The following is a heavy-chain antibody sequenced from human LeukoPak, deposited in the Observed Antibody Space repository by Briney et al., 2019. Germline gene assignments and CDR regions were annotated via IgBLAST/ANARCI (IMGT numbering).Heavy chain of an antibody. V-gene: IGHV1-2*02. Sequence: GASEKVSCKASGYTFTGYYMHWVRQAPGQGLEWMGWINPNSGGTNYAQKFQGRVTMTRDTSISTAYMELSRLRSDDTAVYYCASRYCSSTSCSYYYYYMDVWGKGTTVTVSS. D-gene: IGHD2-2*01. CDR3: ASRYCSSTSCSYYYYYMDV. J-gene: IGHJ6*03. CDR1: GYTFTGYY. CDR2: INPNSGGT.